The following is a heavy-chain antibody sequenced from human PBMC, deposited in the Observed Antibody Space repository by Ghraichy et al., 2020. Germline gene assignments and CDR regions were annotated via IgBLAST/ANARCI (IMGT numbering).Heavy chain of an antibody. CDR3: VRATYPLAYSDL. J-gene: IGHJ4*02. D-gene: IGHD2-2*02. CDR2: MFHSGTT. Sequence: SETLSLTCAVSGGSITSSNWWSWVRQPPGKGLEWIGEMFHSGTTNYNPSLKSRVTLSVDKSKNQFSLKLISVTAADTAVYYCVRATYPLAYSDLWGQGTLATVSS. CDR1: GGSITSSNW. V-gene: IGHV4-4*02.